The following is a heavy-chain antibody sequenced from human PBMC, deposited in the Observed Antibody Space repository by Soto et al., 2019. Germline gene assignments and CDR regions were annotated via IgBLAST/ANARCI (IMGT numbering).Heavy chain of an antibody. CDR2: INAGNGNT. CDR1: GYTFTSYA. D-gene: IGHD6-19*01. Sequence: ASVKDSCKASGYTFTSYAMHWVRQAPGQRLEWMGWINAGNGNTKYSQKFQGRVTITRDTSASTAYMELSSLRSEDTAVYYCARDRNLGYSSGWYDGSVNYWYFDLWGRGTLVTVSS. V-gene: IGHV1-3*01. J-gene: IGHJ2*01. CDR3: ARDRNLGYSSGWYDGSVNYWYFDL.